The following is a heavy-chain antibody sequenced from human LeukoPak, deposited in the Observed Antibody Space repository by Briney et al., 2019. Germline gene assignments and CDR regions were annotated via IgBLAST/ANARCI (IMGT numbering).Heavy chain of an antibody. CDR3: ARGRTNRLGY. Sequence: SETLSLTCAVYGGSFSDYYWSYIRQPPGKGLEWMGEINHSGSANYNPSLKSRVTMFADTSKKQFSLKLNSVTAADTAVYYCARGRTNRLGYWGRGTLVVVSS. V-gene: IGHV4-34*01. J-gene: IGHJ4*02. D-gene: IGHD1-14*01. CDR1: GGSFSDYY. CDR2: INHSGSA.